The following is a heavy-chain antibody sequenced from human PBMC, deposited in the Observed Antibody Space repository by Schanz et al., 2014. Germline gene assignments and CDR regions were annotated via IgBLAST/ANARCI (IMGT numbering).Heavy chain of an antibody. V-gene: IGHV3-23*01. J-gene: IGHJ5*02. CDR2: INTGGDST. CDR3: ARAGYDADNWFDP. D-gene: IGHD2-2*01. Sequence: EVKLLESGGTLVRPGGSLRLSCAASGFTFSTYAMAWVRQAPGKGLEWVSSINTGGDSTYYADSVKGRFTISRDNSRDTVYLQMNSLRADDTAVYYCARAGYDADNWFDPWGQGTLVTVSS. CDR1: GFTFSTYA.